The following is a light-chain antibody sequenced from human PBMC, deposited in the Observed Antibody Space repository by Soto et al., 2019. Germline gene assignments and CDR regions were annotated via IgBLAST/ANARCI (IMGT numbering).Light chain of an antibody. CDR2: EVS. CDR3: FPYTSSCTYV. V-gene: IGLV2-14*01. Sequence: QSALTQPASVSGSPGQSITISCTGTSSDVGNYKYVSWYQQHPGKAPKLMIYEVSNRPSGVSNRFSGSKSGNTASLTISGLKAEDETDYYCFPYTSSCTYVSGNGTKVTGL. J-gene: IGLJ1*01. CDR1: SSDVGNYKY.